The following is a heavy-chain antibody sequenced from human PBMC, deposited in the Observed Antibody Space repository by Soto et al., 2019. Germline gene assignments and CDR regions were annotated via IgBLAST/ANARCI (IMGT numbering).Heavy chain of an antibody. D-gene: IGHD2-2*02. J-gene: IGHJ5*02. Sequence: QITLKESGPTLVKPTQTLTLICTFSGFSLSTNGVGVGWIRQPPGKALEWLALIYWNDDKRYSTSLKSRLTITKATSKNQVILTMPNLDPVDTATYYCAREGAIAPRCFDPWGQGTVVTVSS. CDR2: IYWNDDK. V-gene: IGHV2-5*01. CDR3: AREGAIAPRCFDP. CDR1: GFSLSTNGVG.